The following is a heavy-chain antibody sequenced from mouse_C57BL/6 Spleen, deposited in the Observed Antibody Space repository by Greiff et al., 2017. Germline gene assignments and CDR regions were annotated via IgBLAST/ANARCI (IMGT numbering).Heavy chain of an antibody. D-gene: IGHD1-1*01. CDR1: GYTFTSYW. Sequence: QVQLQQPGAELVRPGSSVKLSCKASGYTFTSYWMDWVKQRPGQGLEWIGNIYPSDSETHYNQKFKDKATLTVDKSSSTAYMQLSSLTSEDSAVYYCARGRNYGLAYWGQGTLVTVSA. V-gene: IGHV1-61*01. J-gene: IGHJ3*01. CDR2: IYPSDSET. CDR3: ARGRNYGLAY.